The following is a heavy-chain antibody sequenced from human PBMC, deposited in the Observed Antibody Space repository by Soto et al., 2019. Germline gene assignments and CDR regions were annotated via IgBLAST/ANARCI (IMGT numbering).Heavy chain of an antibody. CDR1: GFTFSNYA. D-gene: IGHD3-22*01. CDR2: ITGSGDYT. J-gene: IGHJ4*02. CDR3: AKARYYDSTGYLYYFDY. V-gene: IGHV3-23*01. Sequence: PGGSLRLSCAASGFTFSNYAMSWVRQAPGKGLEWVSSITGSGDYTYYADSVKGRFTISRDNSKNTLYLQMNSLRAEDTAVYYCAKARYYDSTGYLYYFDYRGQVPLVTFSS.